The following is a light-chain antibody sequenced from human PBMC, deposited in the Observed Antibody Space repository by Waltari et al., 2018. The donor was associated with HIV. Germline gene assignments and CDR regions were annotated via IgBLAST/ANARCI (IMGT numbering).Light chain of an antibody. V-gene: IGLV2-11*01. CDR2: DVT. Sequence: QSALTQPRSVSGSPGHSVTISCTGTSRDIGIYNYVSWYQQHPGKAPKLLISDVTRRPSGVPDRFSGSKSGNTASLTISGLQADDEADYYCCSYAGNFIYVLGTGTKVTVL. CDR3: CSYAGNFIYV. CDR1: SRDIGIYNY. J-gene: IGLJ1*01.